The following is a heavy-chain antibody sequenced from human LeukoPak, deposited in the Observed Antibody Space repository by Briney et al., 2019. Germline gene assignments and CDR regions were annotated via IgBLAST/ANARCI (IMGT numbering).Heavy chain of an antibody. D-gene: IGHD5-24*01. CDR1: GFTFSSYA. Sequence: GRSLRLSCAASGFTFSSYAMHWVRQAPGKVLEWVAVISYDGSNKYYADSVKGRFTISRDNSKNTLYLQMNSLRAEDTAVYYCARGSLWLQLDYWGQGTLVTVSS. J-gene: IGHJ4*02. CDR2: ISYDGSNK. V-gene: IGHV3-30-3*01. CDR3: ARGSLWLQLDY.